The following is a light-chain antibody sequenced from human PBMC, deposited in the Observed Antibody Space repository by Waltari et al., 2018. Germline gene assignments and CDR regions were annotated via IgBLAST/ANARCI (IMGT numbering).Light chain of an antibody. CDR3: QQYDGSVVT. Sequence: EIVLTQSPGTLVLSPGERAILSCRASWMITGSCLTWYRQKPGQAPRLLIYGASTRAPGIPYRFSGGGSGADFTLTISRLEPEDSAVYYCQQYDGSVVTFGGGTKVEIK. CDR1: WMITGSC. J-gene: IGKJ4*01. CDR2: GAS. V-gene: IGKV3-20*01.